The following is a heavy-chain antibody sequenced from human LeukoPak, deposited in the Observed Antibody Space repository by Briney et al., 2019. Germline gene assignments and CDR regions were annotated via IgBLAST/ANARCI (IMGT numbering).Heavy chain of an antibody. CDR3: ARLPTGFPNWFDP. CDR1: GFTFSSYSMN. Sequence: KTGGSLRLSCAASGFTFSSYSMNWVRQAPGKGLEWIGTIYYSGTTYYNPSLQSRVTISVDTSKNEFSPKVNSVTAADTAVYYCARLPTGFPNWFDPWGQGTRVTVSS. D-gene: IGHD2-8*02. J-gene: IGHJ5*02. V-gene: IGHV4-59*05. CDR2: IYYSGTT.